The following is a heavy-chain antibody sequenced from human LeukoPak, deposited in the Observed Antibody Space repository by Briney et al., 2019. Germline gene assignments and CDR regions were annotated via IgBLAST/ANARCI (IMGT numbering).Heavy chain of an antibody. V-gene: IGHV3-23*01. CDR2: ISGSGGST. J-gene: IGHJ6*03. D-gene: IGHD3-9*01. CDR1: GFTFSSYA. CDR3: AKGSGDILTGYPNINYYYYYMDV. Sequence: GGSLRLSCAASGFTFSSYAMSWVRQAPGKGLEWVSAISGSGGSTYYADSVKGRFTISRDNSKNTLYLQMNSLRAEDTAVYYCAKGSGDILTGYPNINYYYYYMDVWGKGTTVTVSS.